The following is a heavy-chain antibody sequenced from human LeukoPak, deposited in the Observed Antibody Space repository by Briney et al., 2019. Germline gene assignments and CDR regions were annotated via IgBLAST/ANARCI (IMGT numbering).Heavy chain of an antibody. J-gene: IGHJ4*02. CDR1: GFTFSSYA. CDR3: AKDQGGGYDFAFDY. Sequence: GGSLRLSCAASGFTFSSYAMSWVRQAPGKGLEWVSAISGSGGSTYYADSMKGRFTISRDNSKNTLYLQMNSLRAEDTAVYYCAKDQGGGYDFAFDYWGQGTLVTVSS. CDR2: ISGSGGST. D-gene: IGHD5-12*01. V-gene: IGHV3-23*01.